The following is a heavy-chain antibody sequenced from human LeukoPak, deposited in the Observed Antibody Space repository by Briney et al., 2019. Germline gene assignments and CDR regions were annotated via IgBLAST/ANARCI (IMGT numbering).Heavy chain of an antibody. CDR1: GYTFTSYY. V-gene: IGHV1-46*01. CDR3: ARVPRPYGSGSYYFDY. D-gene: IGHD3-10*01. Sequence: ASVKVSCKASGYTFTSYYMHWVRQAPGQGLEWMGIINPSGGSTSYAQKFQGRVTMTRDTSISTAYMELSRLRSDDTAVYYCARVPRPYGSGSYYFDYWGQGTLVTVSS. J-gene: IGHJ4*02. CDR2: INPSGGST.